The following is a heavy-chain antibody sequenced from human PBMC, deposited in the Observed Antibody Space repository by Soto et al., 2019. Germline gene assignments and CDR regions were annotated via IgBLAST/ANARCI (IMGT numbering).Heavy chain of an antibody. D-gene: IGHD6-6*01. CDR2: IYYSGSP. Sequence: SETLSLTCTVSGGSISSYYWSWIRQPPGKGLEWIGYIYYSGSPNYNPSLKSRVTISVDTSKNQFSLKLSSVTVADTAVYYCARSQAIAARADYWGQGTLVTVSS. CDR3: ARSQAIAARADY. V-gene: IGHV4-59*01. CDR1: GGSISSYY. J-gene: IGHJ4*02.